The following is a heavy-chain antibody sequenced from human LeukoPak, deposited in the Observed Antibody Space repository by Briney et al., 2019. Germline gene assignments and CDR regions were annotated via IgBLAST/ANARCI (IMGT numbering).Heavy chain of an antibody. Sequence: GGSLRLSCAGSGFTVSSNYMTWVRQAPGKGLECVSVIYSGGTTYYADSVKGRFTISRDNSKNTLYLQMNSLRDEDTALYYCAIHGGGTIRIEAFDVWGQGTMVTISS. CDR1: GFTVSSNY. V-gene: IGHV3-53*01. J-gene: IGHJ3*01. CDR3: AIHGGGTIRIEAFDV. D-gene: IGHD3-3*01. CDR2: IYSGGTT.